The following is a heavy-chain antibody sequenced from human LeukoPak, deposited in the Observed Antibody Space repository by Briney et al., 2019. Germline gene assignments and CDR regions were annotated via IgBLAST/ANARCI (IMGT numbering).Heavy chain of an antibody. CDR3: ARLIVVVPAATFDY. D-gene: IGHD2-2*01. J-gene: IGHJ4*02. V-gene: IGHV3-48*01. Sequence: GGSLRPSCAASGFTFSSYSMNWVRQAPGKGLEWVSYISSSSSTIYYADSVKGRFTISRDNAKNSLYLQMNSLRAEDTAVYYCARLIVVVPAATFDYWGQGTLVTVSS. CDR2: ISSSSSTI. CDR1: GFTFSSYS.